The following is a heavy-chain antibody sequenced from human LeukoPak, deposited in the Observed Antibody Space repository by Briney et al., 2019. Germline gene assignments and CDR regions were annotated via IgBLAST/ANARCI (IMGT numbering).Heavy chain of an antibody. J-gene: IGHJ6*02. Sequence: GGSLRLSCAASGFTFSSYAMSWVRQAPGKGLEWVSVIYSGGSTYYADSVKGRFTISRDNSKNTLYLQMNSLRAEDTAVYYCAGLNGDNYYYYGMDVWGQGTTVTVSS. D-gene: IGHD2-21*02. CDR3: AGLNGDNYYYYGMDV. V-gene: IGHV3-66*04. CDR1: GFTFSSYA. CDR2: IYSGGST.